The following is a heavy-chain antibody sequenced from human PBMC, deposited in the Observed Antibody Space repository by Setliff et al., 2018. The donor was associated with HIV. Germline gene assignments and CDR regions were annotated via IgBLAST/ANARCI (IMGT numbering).Heavy chain of an antibody. CDR1: GFTFSSYE. CDR2: MSYDGSTK. D-gene: IGHD3-10*01. Sequence: GGSLRLSCAASGFTFSSYEMNWVRQAPGKGLEWVGLMSYDGSTKYYADSVKGRFTISRDDSKNTLYLQMNSLRVEDTAVYYCAKDMASDLVHLFDYWGQGALVT. J-gene: IGHJ4*02. CDR3: AKDMASDLVHLFDY. V-gene: IGHV3-30*04.